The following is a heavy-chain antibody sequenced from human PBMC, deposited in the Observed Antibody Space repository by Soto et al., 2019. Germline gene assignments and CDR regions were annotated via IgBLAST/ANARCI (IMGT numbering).Heavy chain of an antibody. CDR3: ARDPARATNYYYYYGMDV. CDR2: ISAYNGNT. J-gene: IGHJ6*02. Sequence: ASVKVSCKASGYTFTSYGISWVRQAPGQGLEWMGWISAYNGNTNYAQKLQGRVTMTTDTSTSTAYMELRSLRSDDTAVYYCARDPARATNYYYYYGMDVWGQGTTVTVS. D-gene: IGHD5-12*01. V-gene: IGHV1-18*01. CDR1: GYTFTSYG.